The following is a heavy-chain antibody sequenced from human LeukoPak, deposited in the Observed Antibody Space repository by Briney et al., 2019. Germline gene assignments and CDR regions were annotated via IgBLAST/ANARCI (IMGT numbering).Heavy chain of an antibody. CDR3: AKDAPRITIFGVARGAFDI. D-gene: IGHD3-3*01. J-gene: IGHJ3*02. Sequence: GGSLRLSCAASGFTFSSYWMSWVRQAPGKGLEWVSYISSSSSTIYYADSVKGRFTISRDNAKNSLYLQMNSLRAEDTAVYYCAKDAPRITIFGVARGAFDIWGQGTMVTVSS. V-gene: IGHV3-48*01. CDR1: GFTFSSYW. CDR2: ISSSSSTI.